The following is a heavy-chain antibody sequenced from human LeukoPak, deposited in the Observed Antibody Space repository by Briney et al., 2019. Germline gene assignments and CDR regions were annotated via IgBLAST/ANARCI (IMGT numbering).Heavy chain of an antibody. CDR1: GLTLSNVW. J-gene: IGHJ4*02. D-gene: IGHD2-15*01. CDR2: IRSRGDGGTT. Sequence: GGSLRLSCAVSGLTLSNVWMNWVRQAPGKGLEWVGRIRSRGDGGTTDFAAPGKGRFTISRDDSKNTLYLQMNSLTSEDTAVYYCTQGSGQYFDYWGQGTLVTVSS. CDR3: TQGSGQYFDY. V-gene: IGHV3-15*07.